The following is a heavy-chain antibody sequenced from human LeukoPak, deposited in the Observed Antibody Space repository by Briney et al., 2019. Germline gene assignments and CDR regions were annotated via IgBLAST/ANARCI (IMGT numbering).Heavy chain of an antibody. D-gene: IGHD3-3*01. CDR3: TTDRTGITIFGVANTGDY. CDR2: IKSKTDGGTT. CDR1: EFTFSSYA. J-gene: IGHJ4*02. Sequence: GGSLRLSCAASEFTFSSYAMSWVRQAPGKGLEWVGRIKSKTDGGTTDYAAPVKGRFTISRDDSKNTLYLQMNSLKTEDTAVYYCTTDRTGITIFGVANTGDYWGQGTLVTVSS. V-gene: IGHV3-15*01.